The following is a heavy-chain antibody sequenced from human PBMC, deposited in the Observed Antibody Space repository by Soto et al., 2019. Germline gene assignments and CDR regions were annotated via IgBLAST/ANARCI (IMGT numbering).Heavy chain of an antibody. CDR2: MSYDGTNK. CDR1: GFTFSRYG. V-gene: IGHV3-30*18. D-gene: IGHD6-6*01. CDR3: AKDNNLMHEYSTSSYFDN. Sequence: PGGSLRLSCAASGFTFSRYGMHWVRQAPGKGLEWVAVMSYDGTNKYYADSVKGRFTISRDNSKNTLYLQMNSLRAEDTAVYYCAKDNNLMHEYSTSSYFDNWGQGTLVTVSS. J-gene: IGHJ4*02.